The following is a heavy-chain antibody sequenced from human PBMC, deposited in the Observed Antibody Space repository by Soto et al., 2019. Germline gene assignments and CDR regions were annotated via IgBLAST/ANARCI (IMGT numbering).Heavy chain of an antibody. J-gene: IGHJ6*02. CDR3: AKDFQGIAAAGTGGMDV. Sequence: GGSLRLSCAASGFTFDDYAMHWVRQAPGKGLEWVSGISWNSGSIGYADSVKGRFTISRDNAKNSLYLQMNSLRAEDTALYYCAKDFQGIAAAGTGGMDVWGQGTPVTVSS. V-gene: IGHV3-9*01. CDR2: ISWNSGSI. D-gene: IGHD6-13*01. CDR1: GFTFDDYA.